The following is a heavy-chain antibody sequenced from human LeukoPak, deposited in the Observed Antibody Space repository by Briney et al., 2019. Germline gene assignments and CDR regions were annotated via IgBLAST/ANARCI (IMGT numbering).Heavy chain of an antibody. J-gene: IGHJ4*02. D-gene: IGHD3-3*01. CDR2: IDSSSSYI. CDR3: ARGPHGGFVIIPTEF. V-gene: IGHV3-21*01. Sequence: GGSLRLSCAASGFTFSSYAMNWVRQAPGKGLEWVSSIDSSSSYIYYADSVKGRFTVSRANAKNSLFLQMNSLRAEDTAVYYCARGPHGGFVIIPTEFWGQGTLVTVSS. CDR1: GFTFSSYA.